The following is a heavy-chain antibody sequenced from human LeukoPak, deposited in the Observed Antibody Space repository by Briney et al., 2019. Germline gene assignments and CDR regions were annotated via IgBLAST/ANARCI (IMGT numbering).Heavy chain of an antibody. J-gene: IGHJ6*03. CDR2: IYITGTT. Sequence: SETLSLTCTVPGGYISSSYWSWIRQPAGKGLAWIGLIYITGTTNYNPSLKSRVTMSLDTSKNHFSLKLSSVTAADTAVYYCARVRDGYNAGQYYYYYYMDVWGKGTTVTVSS. V-gene: IGHV4-4*07. D-gene: IGHD5-24*01. CDR1: GGYISSSY. CDR3: ARVRDGYNAGQYYYYYYMDV.